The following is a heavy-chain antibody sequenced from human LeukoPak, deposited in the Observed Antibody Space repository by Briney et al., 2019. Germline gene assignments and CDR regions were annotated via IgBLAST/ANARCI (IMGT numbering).Heavy chain of an antibody. CDR2: IYYTGST. D-gene: IGHD7-27*01. Sequence: PSETLSLTCSVSGGSISSGSDYWGWIRQPPGMGLEWIGTIYYTGSTYYNPSFKSRVTISVDTSKNQFSLELNSVTAADTAVYYCARGPNWGLFDYWGQGTLVTVSS. J-gene: IGHJ4*02. CDR1: GGSISSGSDY. CDR3: ARGPNWGLFDY. V-gene: IGHV4-39*01.